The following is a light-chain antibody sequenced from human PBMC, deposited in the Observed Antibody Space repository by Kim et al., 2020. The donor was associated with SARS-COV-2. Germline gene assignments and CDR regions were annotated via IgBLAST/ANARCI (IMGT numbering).Light chain of an antibody. J-gene: IGLJ1*01. CDR2: DVS. CDR1: SSDVGACKY. V-gene: IGLV2-14*03. Sequence: QSALTQPASVSGSLGQSITISCTGTSSDVGACKYVAWYQQHPGKAPKFLIFDVSRRPSGVSNRFSGSKSGDTASLTISGLQAEDEADYYCSSYTRSNTFVFGTGTKVTVL. CDR3: SSYTRSNTFV.